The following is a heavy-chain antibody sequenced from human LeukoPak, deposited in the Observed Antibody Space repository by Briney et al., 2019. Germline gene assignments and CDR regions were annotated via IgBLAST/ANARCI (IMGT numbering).Heavy chain of an antibody. Sequence: GGSLRLSCAVSGFTFSSYWMSWVRQAPGKGLEWVANIKQDGSEKYYVDSVKGRFTISRDNAKNSLYLQMNSLRAEDTAVYYCASSPSGENDYWGQGTLVTVSS. D-gene: IGHD1-26*01. J-gene: IGHJ4*02. V-gene: IGHV3-7*01. CDR2: IKQDGSEK. CDR3: ASSPSGENDY. CDR1: GFTFSSYW.